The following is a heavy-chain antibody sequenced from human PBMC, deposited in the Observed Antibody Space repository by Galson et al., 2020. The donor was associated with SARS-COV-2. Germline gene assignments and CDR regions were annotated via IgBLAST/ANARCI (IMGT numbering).Heavy chain of an antibody. CDR2: VHGDDHNR. CDR1: GFSFSSYG. Sequence: GESLKISCAASGFSFSSYGMHWVRQAPGKGLEWVGFVHGDDHNRNYADSVRGRFTISRDNSKNTLYLQMNSLTIEDTAIYYCAKDGKRGWDFYHWGQGNLVTVSS. V-gene: IGHV3-30*02. J-gene: IGHJ4*02. D-gene: IGHD1-1*01. CDR3: AKDGKRGWDFYH.